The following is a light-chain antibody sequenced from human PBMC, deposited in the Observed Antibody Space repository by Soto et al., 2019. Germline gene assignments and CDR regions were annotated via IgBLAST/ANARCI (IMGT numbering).Light chain of an antibody. V-gene: IGLV2-14*01. J-gene: IGLJ1*01. CDR2: KVT. CDR3: ASSTSYSLYV. CDR1: SSDVGGNKY. Sequence: QSVLTQPASVSGSPGQSITISCTGTSSDVGGNKYVSWYQQYPGKVPKLLINKVTNRSSGVSYRFSGSKSGNTASLTISALLAEDEADYFCASSTSYSLYVFGTGTKVTVL.